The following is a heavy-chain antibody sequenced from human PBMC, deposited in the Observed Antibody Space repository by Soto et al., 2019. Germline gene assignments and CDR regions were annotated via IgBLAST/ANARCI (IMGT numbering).Heavy chain of an antibody. J-gene: IGHJ6*02. CDR1: GFTFNSYG. CDR2: IWYDGNTK. V-gene: IGHV3-33*01. D-gene: IGHD6-19*01. CDR3: ARPLVAPVAGPYYYGMDV. Sequence: QMQLVESGGGVVQPGRSLRLSCTASGFTFNSYGFNWVRQAPGKGLEWVAVIWYDGNTKYYADSVKGRFTISRDNLRSTVYLQMNSLTAEDTAVYYSARPLVAPVAGPYYYGMDVWGQGTTVTVSS.